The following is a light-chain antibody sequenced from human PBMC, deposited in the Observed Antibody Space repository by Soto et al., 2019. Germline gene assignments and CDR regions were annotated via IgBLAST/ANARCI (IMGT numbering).Light chain of an antibody. CDR1: QSVSSN. J-gene: IGKJ5*01. Sequence: EIVMTQSPATLSVSPWERATLSCRASQSVSSNLAWYQQKPGQAPRLLIYGASTRATGIPARFSGSGSGTEFTLTISSLQSEDFAVYYCQQYNNWPPHTFGQGTRLEIK. CDR3: QQYNNWPPHT. V-gene: IGKV3-15*01. CDR2: GAS.